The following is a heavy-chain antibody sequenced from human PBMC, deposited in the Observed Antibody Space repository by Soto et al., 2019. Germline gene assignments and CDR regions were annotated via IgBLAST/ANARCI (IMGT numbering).Heavy chain of an antibody. CDR1: GGSGGSFSGYY. D-gene: IGHD3-22*01. Sequence: QVQLQQWGAGLLKPSETLSLTCAVYGGSGGSFSGYYWSWIRQPPGKGLEWIGEINHSGSTNYNPSLKSRVTISVDTSKNQFSLKLSCVTAADTAVYYCARHNYDSSGYYHYYYGMDVWGQGTTVTVSS. CDR3: ARHNYDSSGYYHYYYGMDV. CDR2: INHSGST. V-gene: IGHV4-34*01. J-gene: IGHJ6*02.